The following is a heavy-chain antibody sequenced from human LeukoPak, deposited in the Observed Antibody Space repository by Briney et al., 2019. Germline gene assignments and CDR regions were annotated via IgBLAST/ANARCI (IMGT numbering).Heavy chain of an antibody. CDR3: ASTRRGYSYGHLDY. D-gene: IGHD5-18*01. Sequence: GGSLRLSCAASGFTFSDYYMSWIRRAPGKGLEWVSYISSSSSYTNYADSVKGRFTISRDNANNSLYLQMNSLRAEGTAVYYCASTRRGYSYGHLDYWGQGTLVTVSS. V-gene: IGHV3-11*03. CDR2: ISSSSSYT. CDR1: GFTFSDYY. J-gene: IGHJ4*02.